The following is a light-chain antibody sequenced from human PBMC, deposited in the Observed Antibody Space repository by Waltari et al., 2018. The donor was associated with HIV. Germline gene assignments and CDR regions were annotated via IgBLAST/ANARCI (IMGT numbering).Light chain of an antibody. V-gene: IGLV2-23*02. CDR1: SSDVGPYNL. J-gene: IGLJ3*02. Sequence: QPALTQPASVSGSPGQSITIPSTGPSSDVGPYNLFSWYQQPPGKAPKLMICEVAKRPSGVSHRFSGSKSGNTASLTISGLQAEDEADYYCCSYAGGSTFLFGGGTKLTVL. CDR2: EVA. CDR3: CSYAGGSTFL.